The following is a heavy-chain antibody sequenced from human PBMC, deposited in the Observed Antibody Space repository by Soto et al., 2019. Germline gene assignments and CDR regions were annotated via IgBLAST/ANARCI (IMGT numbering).Heavy chain of an antibody. V-gene: IGHV1-8*01. D-gene: IGHD3-16*01. CDR1: GYTFTNYD. Sequence: QVQLVQSGAEVKKPGASVKVSCKTSGYTFTNYDINWVRQATGQGLEWMGWMNPNSGNTGSTQKFXXRXTXXRDPSIGTACMELTSLRSEDTAVYYCARVWGTIDYWGQGTLVTVSS. J-gene: IGHJ4*02. CDR3: ARVWGTIDY. CDR2: MNPNSGNT.